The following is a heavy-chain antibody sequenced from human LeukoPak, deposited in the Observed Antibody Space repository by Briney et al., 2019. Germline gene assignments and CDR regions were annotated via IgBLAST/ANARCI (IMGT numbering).Heavy chain of an antibody. D-gene: IGHD3-22*01. V-gene: IGHV1-24*01. CDR3: ATISDRSGYSLY. CDR2: FDPEDGEI. J-gene: IGHJ4*02. Sequence: GASVKVSCKVSGYSLTELAMHWVRQAPGKGLEWMGGFDPEDGEIIYAQTFQGRVTMTEDTSTDTAYMELSSLRSEDTAVYYCATISDRSGYSLYWGQGTLVTVSS. CDR1: GYSLTELA.